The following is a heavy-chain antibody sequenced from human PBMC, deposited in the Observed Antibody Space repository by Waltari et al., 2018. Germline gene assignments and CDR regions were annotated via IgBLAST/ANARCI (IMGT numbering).Heavy chain of an antibody. D-gene: IGHD3-9*01. Sequence: EVQLLESGGGLVQPGGSRRLSCAVLGFRFGSNGMNWFRQPPGKGLEWVSGISAGGEDTYYAESVKGRFTISRDNSKNTLYVQLSSLTAQDTAVYYCATRYTWGQGTLVTVSS. CDR3: ATRYT. CDR2: ISAGGEDT. V-gene: IGHV3-23*01. CDR1: GFRFGSNG. J-gene: IGHJ4*02.